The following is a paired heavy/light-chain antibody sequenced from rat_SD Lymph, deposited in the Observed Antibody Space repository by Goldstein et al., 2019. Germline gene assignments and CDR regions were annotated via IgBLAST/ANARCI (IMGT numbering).Light chain of an antibody. CDR3: QQSWNDPLT. CDR1: ESVSTR. J-gene: IGKJ5*01. CDR2: GAS. V-gene: IGKV3S10*01. Sequence: DTVLTQSPALAVSPGERVTISCRASESVSTRMHWYQQKPGQQPKLLIYGASNLESGVPARFSGSGSGTDFTLTIDPVEANDTATYFCQQSWNDPLTFGSGTKLEIK.
Heavy chain of an antibody. Sequence: EVQLVESGGGLVQPGRSLKLSCAASGFTFSNYGMHWIRQAPTKGLEWVASISPSGGSTYYRDSVKGRFTISRDNAKSTLYLQMDSLRSEDTATYYCATDWRSNWYFDFWGPGTMVTVSS. CDR1: GFTFSNYG. CDR2: ISPSGGST. J-gene: IGHJ1*01. V-gene: IGHV5-19*01. CDR3: ATDWRSNWYFDF.